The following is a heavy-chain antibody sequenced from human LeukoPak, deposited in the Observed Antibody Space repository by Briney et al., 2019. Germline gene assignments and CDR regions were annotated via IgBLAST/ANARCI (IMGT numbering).Heavy chain of an antibody. CDR2: ISSSYNTI. J-gene: IGHJ4*02. CDR3: ARATSDSSGYPVSDY. Sequence: GGSLRLSCVASGFTFSSHNMNWVRQAPGKGLEWVSYISSSYNTIYYRDSVQGRFIISRDDAKNSLSLQMNSLRAEDSGIYYCARATSDSSGYPVSDYWGQGTLVTVSS. CDR1: GFTFSSHN. V-gene: IGHV3-48*03. D-gene: IGHD3-22*01.